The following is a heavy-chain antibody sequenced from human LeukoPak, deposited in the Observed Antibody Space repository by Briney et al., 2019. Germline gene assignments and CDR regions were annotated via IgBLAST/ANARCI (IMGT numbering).Heavy chain of an antibody. CDR1: GFTFSSYW. Sequence: GGSLRLSCAASGFTFSSYWMSWVRQAPGKGLEWVANIKQDGSEKYYVDSVKGRFTISGDNAKNSLYLQMNSLRAEDTAVYYCARATLLLWFGELLSPLFDYWGQGTLVTVSS. CDR3: ARATLLLWFGELLSPLFDY. CDR2: IKQDGSEK. V-gene: IGHV3-7*01. D-gene: IGHD3-10*01. J-gene: IGHJ4*02.